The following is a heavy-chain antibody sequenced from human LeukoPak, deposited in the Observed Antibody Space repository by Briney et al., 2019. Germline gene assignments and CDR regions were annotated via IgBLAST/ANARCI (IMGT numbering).Heavy chain of an antibody. Sequence: ASVKVSCKASGYTFTSYGISWVRQAPGQGLEWMGWISAYNGNTNYAQKLQGRVTTTTDTSTSTAYMELRSLRSDDTAVYYCARDTRLRFLEWLLSGDGGEYYFDYWGQGTLVTVSS. D-gene: IGHD3-3*01. CDR3: ARDTRLRFLEWLLSGDGGEYYFDY. CDR1: GYTFTSYG. CDR2: ISAYNGNT. J-gene: IGHJ4*02. V-gene: IGHV1-18*01.